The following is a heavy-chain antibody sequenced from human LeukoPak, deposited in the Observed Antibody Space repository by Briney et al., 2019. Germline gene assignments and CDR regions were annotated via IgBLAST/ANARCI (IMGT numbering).Heavy chain of an antibody. D-gene: IGHD6-13*01. CDR2: IYTSGST. Sequence: PSETLSLTFTVSGGSISIYYWSWIRQPAGKGLEWIGRIYTSGSTNYNPSLKSRVTMSVDTSKNQFSLKLSSVTAADTAVYYCARFSSIAAAFDYWGQGTLVTVSS. V-gene: IGHV4-4*07. CDR1: GGSISIYY. J-gene: IGHJ4*02. CDR3: ARFSSIAAAFDY.